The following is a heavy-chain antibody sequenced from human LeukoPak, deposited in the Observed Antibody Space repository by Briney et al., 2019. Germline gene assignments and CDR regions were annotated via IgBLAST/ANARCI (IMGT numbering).Heavy chain of an antibody. CDR1: GFTFSSYE. CDR3: AKGGYVWGSYDLNWFDP. CDR2: ISSSGSTI. Sequence: GGSLRLSCAASGFTFSSYEMNWVRQAPGKGLEWVSYISSSGSTIYYADSVKGRFTISRDNSKNTLYLQMNSLRAEDTAVYYCAKGGYVWGSYDLNWFDPWGQGTLVTVSS. J-gene: IGHJ5*01. V-gene: IGHV3-48*03. D-gene: IGHD3-16*01.